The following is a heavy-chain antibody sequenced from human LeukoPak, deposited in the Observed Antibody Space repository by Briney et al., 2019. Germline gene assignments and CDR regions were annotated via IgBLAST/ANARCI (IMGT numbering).Heavy chain of an antibody. CDR2: IGTAGDT. J-gene: IGHJ4*02. CDR3: ARVALTGYYDY. V-gene: IGHV3-13*01. D-gene: IGHD3-9*01. Sequence: PGGSLRLSCAASGFTFSSYDMHWVRQATGKGLEWVSAIGTAGDTYYPGSVKGRFANSRENAKNSLYLQMNSLRAGDTAVYYCARVALTGYYDYWGQGTLVTVSS. CDR1: GFTFSSYD.